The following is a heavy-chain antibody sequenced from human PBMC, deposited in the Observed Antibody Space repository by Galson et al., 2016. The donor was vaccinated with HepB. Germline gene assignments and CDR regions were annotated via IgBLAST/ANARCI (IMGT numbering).Heavy chain of an antibody. CDR1: GGSISNLY. D-gene: IGHD4-17*01. CDR3: AKIMTTDAFDI. J-gene: IGHJ3*02. CDR2: IFSGGRT. V-gene: IGHV4-59*01. Sequence: SETLSLTCTVSGGSISNLYWTWIRQSPGKGLEWIAYIFSGGRTNYNPSLKSRVTISVDTSKNHLSLRLTSVTAADTAMYYCAKIMTTDAFDIWGQGTMVTVSS.